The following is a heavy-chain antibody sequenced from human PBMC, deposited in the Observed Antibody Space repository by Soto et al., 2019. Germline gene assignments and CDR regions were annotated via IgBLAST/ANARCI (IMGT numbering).Heavy chain of an antibody. CDR3: ARDPRIAARSVDYYGMDV. CDR2: IIPIFGTA. Sequence: QVQLVQSGAEVKKPGSSVKVSCKASGGTFSSYAISWVRQAPGQGLEGMGGIIPIFGTANYAQKCQGRVKITADESTSTAYMKLSSLISEDTAVYYGARDPRIAARSVDYYGMDVWGQGTTVTVSS. J-gene: IGHJ6*02. V-gene: IGHV1-69*01. D-gene: IGHD6-6*01. CDR1: GGTFSSYA.